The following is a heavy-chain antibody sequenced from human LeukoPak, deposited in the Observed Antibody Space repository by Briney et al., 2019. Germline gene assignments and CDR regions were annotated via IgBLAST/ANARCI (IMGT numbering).Heavy chain of an antibody. V-gene: IGHV3-7*01. CDR3: ARDGSSADAFDI. J-gene: IGHJ3*02. CDR2: IKQDGSEK. CDR1: GFTFSSYW. Sequence: GALRISCAASGFTFSSYWIRWVRQAPGKGLEWVANIKQDGSEKYYVDSVKGRFTISRDNAKNSLYLQMNSLRAEDTAVYYCARDGSSADAFDIWGQGTMVTVSS. D-gene: IGHD6-25*01.